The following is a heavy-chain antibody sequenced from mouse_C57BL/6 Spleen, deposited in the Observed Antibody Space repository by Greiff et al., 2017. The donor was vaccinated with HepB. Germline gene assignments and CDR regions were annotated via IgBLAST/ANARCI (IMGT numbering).Heavy chain of an antibody. J-gene: IGHJ2*01. CDR3: ARSFYDYGVDY. V-gene: IGHV1-52*01. CDR1: GYTFTSYW. D-gene: IGHD2-4*01. CDR2: IDPSDSET. Sequence: VQLQQPGAELVRPGSSVKLSCKASGYTFTSYWMHWVKQRPIQGLEWIGNIDPSDSETHYNQKFKDKATLTVDKSSSTAYMQLSSLTSEDSAVYYGARSFYDYGVDYWGQGTTLTVSS.